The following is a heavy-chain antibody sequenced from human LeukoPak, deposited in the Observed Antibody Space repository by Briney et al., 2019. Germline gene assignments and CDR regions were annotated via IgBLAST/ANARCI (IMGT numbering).Heavy chain of an antibody. J-gene: IGHJ6*03. V-gene: IGHV4-39*07. CDR1: GGSISSSSYY. CDR2: IYYSGST. D-gene: IGHD5-12*01. CDR3: ARRVWLRWGHYYYYYMDV. Sequence: PSETLSLTCTVSGGSISSSSYYWGWIRQPPGKGLEWIGSIYYSGSTYYNPSLKSRVTISVDTSKNQFSLKLSSVTAADTAVYYCARRVWLRWGHYYYYYMDVWGKGTTVTISS.